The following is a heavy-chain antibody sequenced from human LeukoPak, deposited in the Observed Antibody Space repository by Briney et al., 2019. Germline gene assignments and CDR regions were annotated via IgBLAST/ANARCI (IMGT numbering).Heavy chain of an antibody. D-gene: IGHD3-22*01. V-gene: IGHV3-74*01. CDR2: INHDGTSA. J-gene: IGHJ4*02. Sequence: PGGSLRLSCATSGFTFTTFWMHWVRQAPGKGLVWVSRINHDGTSANYADSVKGRFTISRDNAKNTVYLQMNSLRAEDTAVYYCGRDWGYESGRYWQKYFATWGQGTLVTVSS. CDR3: GRDWGYESGRYWQKYFAT. CDR1: GFTFTTFW.